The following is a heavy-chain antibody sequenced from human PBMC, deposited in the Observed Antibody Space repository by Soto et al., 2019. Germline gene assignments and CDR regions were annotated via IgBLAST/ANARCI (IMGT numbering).Heavy chain of an antibody. CDR2: VSHDGSEK. J-gene: IGHJ6*02. CDR3: XXXXXXXXXXXXXXYYYYGMDV. V-gene: IGHV3-30*03. Sequence: QVQLVESGGGVVQPGRSLRLSCEASGFTFSSYGMHWVRQAPGKGLEWVAVVSHDGSEKYNADSVKGRFTISRDNSKNTLYLQMNSXXXXXXXXXXXXXXXXXXXXXXXXXYYYYGMDVWGPGTTVTVSS. CDR1: GFTFSSYG.